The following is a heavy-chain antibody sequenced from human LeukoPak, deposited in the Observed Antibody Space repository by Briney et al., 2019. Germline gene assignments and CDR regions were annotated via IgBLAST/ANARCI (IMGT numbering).Heavy chain of an antibody. Sequence: ASVKVSCKASGYTFTGYYMRWVRQAPGQGLEWMGWINPNSGGTNYAQKFQGRVTMTRDTSISTAYMELSRLRSDDTAVYYCARGSGYSGYEDFDYWGQGTLVTVSS. V-gene: IGHV1-2*02. J-gene: IGHJ4*02. CDR1: GYTFTGYY. CDR2: INPNSGGT. D-gene: IGHD5-12*01. CDR3: ARGSGYSGYEDFDY.